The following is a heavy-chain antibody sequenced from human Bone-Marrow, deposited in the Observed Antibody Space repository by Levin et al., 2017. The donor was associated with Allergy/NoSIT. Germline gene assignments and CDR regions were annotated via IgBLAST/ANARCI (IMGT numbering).Heavy chain of an antibody. CDR1: GFTFSDSY. Sequence: SGGSLRLSCAASGFTFSDSYMTWIRQTPGKGLEWISYISPTSNTIYYADSVRGRFTISRDNAAKSLHLQMDSLRVEDTGLYYCAREGQSLVRGANDYWGQGILVTVSS. V-gene: IGHV3-11*01. CDR2: ISPTSNTI. D-gene: IGHD2-8*02. J-gene: IGHJ4*02. CDR3: AREGQSLVRGANDY.